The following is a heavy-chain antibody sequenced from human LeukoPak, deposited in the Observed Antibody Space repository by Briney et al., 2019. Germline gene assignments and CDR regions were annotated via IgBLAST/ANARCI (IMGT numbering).Heavy chain of an antibody. Sequence: GGSLRLSCAASGFTFSSYAMSWVRQAPGKGLEWVSIVYSDGTTNYADSVKGRFTISRDNTKNTLYLQMNSLRAEDTAVYYCARERARALAYGMDVWGQGTTVTVSS. CDR3: ARERARALAYGMDV. V-gene: IGHV3-66*01. CDR1: GFTFSSYA. CDR2: VYSDGTT. J-gene: IGHJ6*02.